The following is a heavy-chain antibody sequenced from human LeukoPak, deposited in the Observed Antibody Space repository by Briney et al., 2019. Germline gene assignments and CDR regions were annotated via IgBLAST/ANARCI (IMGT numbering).Heavy chain of an antibody. CDR2: ISSSSSSI. J-gene: IGHJ4*02. CDR1: GFTFSNYG. V-gene: IGHV3-48*02. D-gene: IGHD6-19*01. Sequence: GGSLRLSCVVSGFTFSNYGINWVRQAPGKGLEWISQISSSSSSIYYADSVRGRFTISRDNAKNSLYLQMNSLRDDDTAVYYCTSAAVAGTVYWGQGTLVTVSS. CDR3: TSAAVAGTVY.